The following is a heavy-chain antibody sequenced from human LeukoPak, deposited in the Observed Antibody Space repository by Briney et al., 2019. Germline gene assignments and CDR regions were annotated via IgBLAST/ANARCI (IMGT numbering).Heavy chain of an antibody. J-gene: IGHJ3*02. Sequence: GGSLRLSCAASGFTFSSYSMNWVRQAPGKGLEWVANIQQDGSEKYYVDSVKGRFTISRENAKNSLYLQMNSLRAEDTAVYYCGRDLFGRSSTWYSAFDIWGQGTMVTVSS. CDR2: IQQDGSEK. D-gene: IGHD6-13*01. V-gene: IGHV3-7*01. CDR1: GFTFSSYS. CDR3: GRDLFGRSSTWYSAFDI.